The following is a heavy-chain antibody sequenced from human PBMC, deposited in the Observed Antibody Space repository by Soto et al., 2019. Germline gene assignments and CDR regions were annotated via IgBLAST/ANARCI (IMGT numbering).Heavy chain of an antibody. CDR1: GYTFSDFD. CDR3: ARGDPFNYAGFDV. V-gene: IGHV1-8*01. Sequence: QAHLEQSGAEVKRPGASEKVSCKASGYTFSDFDVNWLRQASGQGPEWMGWMNAKSGDTFFAQRFQGKFNMPWDTSLSTAYMEVGSLTSDDTAMYYCARGDPFNYAGFDVWGQGTTVAVSS. D-gene: IGHD3-16*01. CDR2: MNAKSGDT. J-gene: IGHJ6*02.